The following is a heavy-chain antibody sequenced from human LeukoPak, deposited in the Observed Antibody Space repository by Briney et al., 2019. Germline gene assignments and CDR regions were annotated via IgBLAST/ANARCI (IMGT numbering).Heavy chain of an antibody. V-gene: IGHV4-59*01. Sequence: KPSETLSLTCTVSGGSISSYYWSWIRQPPGKGLEWIGYIYYSGSTNYNPSLKSRVTISVDTSKNQFSLKLSSVTAADTAVYHCAREVGANDAFDIWGQGTMVTVSS. CDR3: AREVGANDAFDI. J-gene: IGHJ3*02. D-gene: IGHD1-26*01. CDR1: GGSISSYY. CDR2: IYYSGST.